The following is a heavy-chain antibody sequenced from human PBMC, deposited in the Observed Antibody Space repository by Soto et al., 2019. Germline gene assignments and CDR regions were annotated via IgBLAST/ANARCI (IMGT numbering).Heavy chain of an antibody. J-gene: IGHJ4*02. Sequence: EVQLVQSGAEVKKPGESLKISCNGSGYSFTSSWIGWVRQMPGKGLEWMGIIYPGYSDTRYSPSFKGQGTISADKSISTASLQWCSLKASQTAMDYCARLTGGDYHDSCGQGTLVTVSS. CDR1: GYSFTSSW. D-gene: IGHD1-26*01. CDR2: IYPGYSDT. V-gene: IGHV5-51*01. CDR3: ARLTGGDYHDS.